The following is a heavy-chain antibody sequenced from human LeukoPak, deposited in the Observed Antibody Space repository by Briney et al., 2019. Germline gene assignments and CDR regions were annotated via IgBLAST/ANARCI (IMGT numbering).Heavy chain of an antibody. CDR2: ISGSGGST. V-gene: IGHV3-23*01. J-gene: IGHJ4*02. CDR1: GFTFSSYA. CDR3: AKAYDFWSGYFPDYGSGSYYPIFDH. D-gene: IGHD3-3*01. Sequence: GGSLRLSCAASGFTFSSYAMSWVRQAPGKGLEWVSAISGSGGSTYYADSVKGRFTISRDNSKNTLYLQMNSLRAEDTAVYYCAKAYDFWSGYFPDYGSGSYYPIFDHWGQGTLVTVSS.